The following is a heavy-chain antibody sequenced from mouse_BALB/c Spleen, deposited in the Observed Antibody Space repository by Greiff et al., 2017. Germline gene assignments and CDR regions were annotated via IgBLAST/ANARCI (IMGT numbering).Heavy chain of an antibody. J-gene: IGHJ3*01. CDR1: GYAFTNYL. V-gene: IGHV1-54*01. D-gene: IGHD2-2*01. Sequence: VQLQQSGAELVRPGTSVKVSCKASGYAFTNYLIEWVKQRPGQGLEWIGVINPGSGGTNYNEKFKGKATLTADKSSSTAYMQLSSLTSDDSAVYFCARDGYDGDRFAYWGQGTLVTVSA. CDR2: INPGSGGT. CDR3: ARDGYDGDRFAY.